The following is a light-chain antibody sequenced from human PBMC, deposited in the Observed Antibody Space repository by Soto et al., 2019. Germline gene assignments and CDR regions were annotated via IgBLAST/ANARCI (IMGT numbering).Light chain of an antibody. J-gene: IGLJ2*01. CDR3: SSYTSSNTFMI. CDR2: EVS. V-gene: IGLV2-14*01. Sequence: QSVLTQPASVSGSPGQSITISCTGTSSDIGGYNYVSWYQQHPGNAPKVIIYEVSNRPPGVSYRFSGSKSANMASLTISGLQAEDEADYYCSSYTSSNTFMIFGGGTKVTVL. CDR1: SSDIGGYNY.